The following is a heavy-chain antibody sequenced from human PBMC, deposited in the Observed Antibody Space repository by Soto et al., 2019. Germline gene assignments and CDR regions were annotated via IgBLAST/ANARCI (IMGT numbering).Heavy chain of an antibody. CDR1: GVTFSSYS. Sequence: GGSLRLSCAASGVTFSSYSMNWVRQAPGKGLEWVSSISSSGSYIYYADSVKGRFTISRDNAKNSLYLQMNSLRAEDTAVYYCATWSRGVIITRPYYMDVSGTGPTVTVSS. J-gene: IGHJ6*03. V-gene: IGHV3-21*04. D-gene: IGHD3-10*01. CDR2: ISSSGSYI. CDR3: ATWSRGVIITRPYYMDV.